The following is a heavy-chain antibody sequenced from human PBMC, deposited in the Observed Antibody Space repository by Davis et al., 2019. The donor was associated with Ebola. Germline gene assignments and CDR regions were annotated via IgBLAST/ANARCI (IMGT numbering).Heavy chain of an antibody. CDR1: GFTFSSYS. D-gene: IGHD1-26*01. CDR2: ISSSSSYI. Sequence: GESLKISCAASGFTFSSYSMNWVRQAPGKGLEWVSSISSSSSYIYYADSVKGRFTISRDNAKNSLYLQMNSLRAEDTAVYYCARDSGTYSAQYWGQGTLVTVSS. V-gene: IGHV3-21*01. CDR3: ARDSGTYSAQY. J-gene: IGHJ4*02.